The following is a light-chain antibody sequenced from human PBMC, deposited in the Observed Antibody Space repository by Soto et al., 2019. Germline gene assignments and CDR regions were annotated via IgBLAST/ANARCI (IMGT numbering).Light chain of an antibody. CDR3: QRYNNWART. CDR2: GAS. V-gene: IGKV3-15*01. CDR1: QSVSSN. Sequence: EIVMTQSPATLSVSPGERATLSCRASQSVSSNLAWYQQKPGQAPRLLSYGASTRATGIPARFSGSGSGTEFTLTISSLQSEDFAVYYCQRYNNWARTFGPGTKVEIK. J-gene: IGKJ1*01.